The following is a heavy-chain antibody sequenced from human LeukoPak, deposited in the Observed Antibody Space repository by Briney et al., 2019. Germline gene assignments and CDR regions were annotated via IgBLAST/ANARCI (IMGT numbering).Heavy chain of an antibody. J-gene: IGHJ4*02. CDR3: ARDRTRDGYNQGRVFDY. D-gene: IGHD5-24*01. CDR1: GFSFSNYA. V-gene: IGHV3-30-3*01. CDR2: ISYDGSNK. Sequence: GGSLRLSCAASGFSFSNYAMHWVRKAPGKGLERVAVISYDGSNKYYADTVKGRFTISRDNSKNTLYLQMNSLRAEDTAVYYCARDRTRDGYNQGRVFDYWGQGALVTVSS.